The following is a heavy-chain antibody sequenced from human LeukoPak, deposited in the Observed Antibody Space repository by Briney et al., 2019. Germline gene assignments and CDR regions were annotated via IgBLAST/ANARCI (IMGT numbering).Heavy chain of an antibody. CDR1: GYTFTSYA. CDR3: ARGPPYYDSGYHYYMDV. J-gene: IGHJ6*03. D-gene: IGHD3-3*01. CDR2: INAGNGNT. V-gene: IGHV1-3*01. Sequence: ASVKVSCKASGYTFTSYAMHWVRQAPGQRLEWMGWINAGNGNTKYSQKFQGRVTITRDTSASTAYMELSSLRSEDTAVYYCARGPPYYDSGYHYYMDVWGKGTTVTVSS.